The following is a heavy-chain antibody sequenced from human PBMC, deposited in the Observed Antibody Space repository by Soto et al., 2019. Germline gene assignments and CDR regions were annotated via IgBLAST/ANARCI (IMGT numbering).Heavy chain of an antibody. CDR1: GGSISSYY. V-gene: IGHV4-59*01. CDR2: IYYSGST. Sequence: PSETLSLTCTVSGGSISSYYWSWIRQPPGKGLEWIGYIYYSGSTNYNPSLKSRVTISVDTSKNQFSLKLSSVTAADTAVYYCASGYPPARGRDYYYYGMDVWGQGTTVTVSS. J-gene: IGHJ6*02. D-gene: IGHD5-18*01. CDR3: ASGYPPARGRDYYYYGMDV.